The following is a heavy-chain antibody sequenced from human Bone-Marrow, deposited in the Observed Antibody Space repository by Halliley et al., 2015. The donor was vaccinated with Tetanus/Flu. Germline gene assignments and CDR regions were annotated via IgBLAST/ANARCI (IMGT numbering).Heavy chain of an antibody. CDR2: ISLRGSYS. CDR1: GFNFRDYF. J-gene: IGHJ4*02. V-gene: IGHV3-11*06. CDR3: VRDSTREDYDRSSYYSD. D-gene: IGHD3-22*01. Sequence: SLRLSCAASGFNFRDYFMTWIRQAPGKGLEWVSSISLRGSYSNTADSVRGRFITSRDNDKRSMYLQMNNVRAEDTAVYYCVRDSTREDYDRSSYYSDWGQGALVTVSS.